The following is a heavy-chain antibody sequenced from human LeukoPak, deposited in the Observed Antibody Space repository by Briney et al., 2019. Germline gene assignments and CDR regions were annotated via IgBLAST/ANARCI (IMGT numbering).Heavy chain of an antibody. J-gene: IGHJ3*02. Sequence: SETLSLTCTVSGGSISSYYWSWIRQPAGKGLEWIGRIYTSGSTNYNPSLKSRVTMSVDTSKNQFSLKLSSVTAADTAVYYCARRRGGSSGYYSAFVIWGQGTMVTVSS. CDR1: GGSISSYY. D-gene: IGHD3-22*01. V-gene: IGHV4-4*07. CDR3: ARRRGGSSGYYSAFVI. CDR2: IYTSGST.